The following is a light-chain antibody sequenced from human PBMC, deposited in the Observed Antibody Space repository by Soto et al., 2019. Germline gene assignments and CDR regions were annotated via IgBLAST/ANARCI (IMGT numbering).Light chain of an antibody. CDR3: QQYGSSRST. V-gene: IGKV3-20*01. CDR2: GAS. Sequence: EIVLTQSPGTLSLSPGEGATLSCRASQSVGSTYLAWYQQKPGQAPRLLIYGASSRATGIPDRFSGSGSGTDFTLTISRLEPEDFAVYYCQQYGSSRSTFGGGTKVDIK. CDR1: QSVGSTY. J-gene: IGKJ4*01.